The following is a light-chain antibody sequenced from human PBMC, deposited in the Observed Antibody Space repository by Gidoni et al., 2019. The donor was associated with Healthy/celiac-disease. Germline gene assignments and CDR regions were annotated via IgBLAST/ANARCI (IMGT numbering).Light chain of an antibody. CDR3: QSASSSGTWV. V-gene: IGLV3-25*02. J-gene: IGLJ3*02. Sequence: SYELTQLPSVSVSSGQTARITCSGDALPKQYAYWYQKKPGQAPVLVRYKDSERPSGIPERFSGSSSGTTVTLTISGVQAEDEADYCCQSASSSGTWVFGGGTKLTVL. CDR2: KDS. CDR1: ALPKQY.